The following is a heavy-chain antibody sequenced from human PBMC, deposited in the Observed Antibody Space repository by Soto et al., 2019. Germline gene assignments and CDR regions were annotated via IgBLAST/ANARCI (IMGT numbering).Heavy chain of an antibody. CDR3: AGGYYDSSGYPRAHLGY. CDR1: GYTFTSYG. J-gene: IGHJ4*02. V-gene: IGHV1-18*01. CDR2: ISAYNGNT. D-gene: IGHD3-22*01. Sequence: ASVKVSCKASGYTFTSYGISWVRQAPGQGLEWMGWISAYNGNTNYAQKLQGRVTMTTDTSTSTAYMELRSLRSDDTAVYYCAGGYYDSSGYPRAHLGYWDQGTLVTVSS.